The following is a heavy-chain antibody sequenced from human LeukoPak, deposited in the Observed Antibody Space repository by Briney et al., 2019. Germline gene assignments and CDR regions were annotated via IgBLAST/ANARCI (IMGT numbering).Heavy chain of an antibody. CDR3: ASRAIAAASFDS. V-gene: IGHV1-69*13. J-gene: IGHJ4*02. CDR1: GGTFSSYA. CDR2: IIPIFGTA. D-gene: IGHD6-13*01. Sequence: GASVKVSCKASGGTFSSYAISWVRQAPGQGLEWMGGIIPIFGTANYAQKFQGRVTITADESTSTAYMELSSLRSEDTAVYYCASRAIAAASFDSWGQGTLVTVSS.